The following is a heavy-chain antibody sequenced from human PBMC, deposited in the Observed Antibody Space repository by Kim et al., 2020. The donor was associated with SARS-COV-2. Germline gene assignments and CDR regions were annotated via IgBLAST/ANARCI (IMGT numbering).Heavy chain of an antibody. V-gene: IGHV4-31*03. J-gene: IGHJ4*02. CDR1: GGSISSGGYY. Sequence: SETLSLTCTVSGGSISSGGYYWSWIRQHPGKGLEWIGYIYYSGSTYYNPSLKSRVTISVDTSKNQFSLKLSSVTAADTAVYYCARSTYYYDRGDYFDYWGQGTLVTVSS. CDR3: ARSTYYYDRGDYFDY. CDR2: IYYSGST. D-gene: IGHD3-22*01.